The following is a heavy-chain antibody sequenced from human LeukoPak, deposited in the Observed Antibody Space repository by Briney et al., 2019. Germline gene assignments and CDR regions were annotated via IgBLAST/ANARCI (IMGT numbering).Heavy chain of an antibody. Sequence: SETLSLTCVVYGGAFSGYYWSWIRQPPGKGLEWIGEINHSGSTNYNPSLKSRVTISVDTSKNQFSLKLSSVTAADTAVYYCAREEALGSGSFDYWGQGTLVTVSS. CDR2: INHSGST. V-gene: IGHV4-34*01. D-gene: IGHD1-26*01. J-gene: IGHJ4*02. CDR3: AREEALGSGSFDY. CDR1: GGAFSGYY.